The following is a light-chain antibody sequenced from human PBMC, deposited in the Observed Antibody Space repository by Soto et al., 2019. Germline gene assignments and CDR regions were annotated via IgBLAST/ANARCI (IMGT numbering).Light chain of an antibody. CDR3: QQYNSYPIT. CDR2: WAS. Sequence: DIVVTQSPDSLAVSLNERATINCKSSQSVFSAHNSKNYLAWYQQRAGQPPKLLITWASTRESGVPDRFSGGGSGTDFTLTINSLQAEDFATYYCQQYNSYPITFGQGTRLEIK. CDR1: QSVFSAHNSKNY. V-gene: IGKV4-1*01. J-gene: IGKJ5*01.